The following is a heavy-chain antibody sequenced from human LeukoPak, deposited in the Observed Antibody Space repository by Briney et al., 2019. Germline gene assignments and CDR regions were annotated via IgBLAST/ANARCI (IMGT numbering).Heavy chain of an antibody. CDR3: AKEQEVYYDFWSGHYYYYGMDV. Sequence: GRSLRLSCAASGFTFSSYGMHWVRQAPGKGLEWVAVISYDGSNKYYADSVKGRFTISRDNSKNTLYLQMNSLRAEDTAVYYCAKEQEVYYDFWSGHYYYYGMDVWGQGTTVTVSS. V-gene: IGHV3-30*18. J-gene: IGHJ6*02. CDR1: GFTFSSYG. D-gene: IGHD3-3*01. CDR2: ISYDGSNK.